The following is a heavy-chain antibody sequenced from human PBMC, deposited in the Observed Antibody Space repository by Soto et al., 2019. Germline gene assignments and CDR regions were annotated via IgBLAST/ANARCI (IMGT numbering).Heavy chain of an antibody. CDR3: AHAYGGRSLY. Sequence: KESGPTLVKPTQTLTLTCTFSGFSLLTDRVGVGWIRQPPGKALEWLAVIYWDDTKTYRPSLKSRLTITKDTSKNQVALTMTDMDPVDTATYYCAHAYGGRSLYWGQGTLVTVSS. CDR2: IYWDDTK. J-gene: IGHJ4*02. D-gene: IGHD1-26*01. CDR1: GFSLLTDRVG. V-gene: IGHV2-5*02.